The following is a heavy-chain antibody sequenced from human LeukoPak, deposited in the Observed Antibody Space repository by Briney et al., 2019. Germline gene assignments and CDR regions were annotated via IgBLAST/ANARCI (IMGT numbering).Heavy chain of an antibody. J-gene: IGHJ4*02. CDR3: ARVSSSSWD. CDR1: GYTFTTYD. V-gene: IGHV1-8*03. D-gene: IGHD6-13*01. CDR2: MNPHSGNT. Sequence: ASVKVSCKASGYTFTTYDINWVRQAAGQGLEWMGWMNPHSGNTGYAQKFQGRVTITRNTSISTAYMELSSLRSGDTALYYCARVSSSSWDWGQGTLVTVSS.